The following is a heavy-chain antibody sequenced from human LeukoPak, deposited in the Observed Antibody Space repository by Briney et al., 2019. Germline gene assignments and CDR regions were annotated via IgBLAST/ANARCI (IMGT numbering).Heavy chain of an antibody. V-gene: IGHV3-30*04. J-gene: IGHJ4*02. D-gene: IGHD3-10*01. Sequence: GGSLRLSCAASGFTFSSYAMHWDRQAPGKGLEWVAVISYDGSNKYYADSVKGRFTISRDNSKNTLYLQMNSLRAEDTAVYYCAREDYYGSGSVDYWGQGTLVTVSS. CDR3: AREDYYGSGSVDY. CDR1: GFTFSSYA. CDR2: ISYDGSNK.